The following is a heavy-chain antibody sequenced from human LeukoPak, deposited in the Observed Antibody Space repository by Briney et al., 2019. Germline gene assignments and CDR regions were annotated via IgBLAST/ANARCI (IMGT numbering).Heavy chain of an antibody. CDR1: GGTFSSYA. D-gene: IGHD4-11*01. CDR3: ARSHDYRGWFDP. Sequence: ASVKVSCKASGGTFSSYAISWVRQAPGQGLEWMGGIIPIFGTANYAQKFQGRVTITADESTSTAYMELSSLRSEDTAVYYCARSHDYRGWFDPWGQGTLVTVSS. J-gene: IGHJ5*02. CDR2: IIPIFGTA. V-gene: IGHV1-69*13.